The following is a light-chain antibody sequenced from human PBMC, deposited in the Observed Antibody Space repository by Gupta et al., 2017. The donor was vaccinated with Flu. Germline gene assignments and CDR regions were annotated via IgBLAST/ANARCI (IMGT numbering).Light chain of an antibody. CDR1: SDSIANNY. CDR2: EDN. CDR3: QSYEV. V-gene: IGLV6-57*01. Sequence: CTRSSDSIANNYVHWYQQRPGTSPSNLIYEDNQRPSGVPDRFSGSIDRSSNSASLTIPGLKTEDEADYYCQSYEVFGGGTKLTVL. J-gene: IGLJ2*01.